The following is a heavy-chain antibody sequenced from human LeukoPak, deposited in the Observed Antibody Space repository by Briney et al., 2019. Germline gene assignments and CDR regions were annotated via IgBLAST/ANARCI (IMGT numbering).Heavy chain of an antibody. CDR2: ISYDGSNK. CDR1: GFTFSSYG. Sequence: GRSLRLSCAASGFTFSSYGMHWVRQAPGKGLGWVAVISYDGSNKYYADSVKGRFTISRDNSKNTLYLQMNSLRAEDTAVYYCAKEYGSGSHYFDYWGQGTLVTVSS. D-gene: IGHD3-10*01. V-gene: IGHV3-30*18. J-gene: IGHJ4*02. CDR3: AKEYGSGSHYFDY.